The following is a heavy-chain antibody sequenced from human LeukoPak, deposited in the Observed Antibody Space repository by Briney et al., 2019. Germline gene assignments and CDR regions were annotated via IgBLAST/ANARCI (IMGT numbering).Heavy chain of an antibody. J-gene: IGHJ4*02. V-gene: IGHV1-8*01. D-gene: IGHD2-2*02. CDR2: MNPNSGNT. CDR1: GYTFTSYD. CDR3: AIELGYCSSTSCYTGDY. Sequence: ASVKVSCKASGYTFTSYDINWVRQATGQGLEWMGWMNPNSGNTGYAQKFQGRVTMTRNTSISTAYMELSSPRSEDTAVYYCAIELGYCSSTSCYTGDYWGQGTLVTVSS.